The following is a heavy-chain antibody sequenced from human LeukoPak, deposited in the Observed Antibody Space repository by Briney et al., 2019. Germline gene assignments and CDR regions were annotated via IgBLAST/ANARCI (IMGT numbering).Heavy chain of an antibody. D-gene: IGHD3-3*01. V-gene: IGHV1-24*01. J-gene: IGHJ4*02. CDR3: ATVLSGYYTGKGLDY. CDR2: FDPEDGEK. Sequence: GASVKVSCKVSGYTLTELSMHWVRQAPGKGLEWMGGFDPEDGEKIYAQKFQGRVTMTEDTSTDTAYMELSSLRSEDTAVYYCATVLSGYYTGKGLDYWGQGTLVTVSS. CDR1: GYTLTELS.